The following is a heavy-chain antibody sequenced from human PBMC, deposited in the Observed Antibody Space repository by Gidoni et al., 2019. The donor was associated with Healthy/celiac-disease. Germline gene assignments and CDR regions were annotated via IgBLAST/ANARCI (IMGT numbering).Heavy chain of an antibody. J-gene: IGHJ4*02. CDR2: ISSNGGST. V-gene: IGHV3-64D*06. D-gene: IGHD3-22*01. CDR3: VKDSDRYYYDSSGYNLDY. CDR1: GFPFSSYA. Sequence: EVQLVESGGGLVQPGGSLRLSCSASGFPFSSYAMHWVRQAPGKGLEYVSAISSNGGSTYYADSVKGRFTISRDNSKNTLYLQMSSLRAEDTAVYYCVKDSDRYYYDSSGYNLDYWGQGTLVTVSS.